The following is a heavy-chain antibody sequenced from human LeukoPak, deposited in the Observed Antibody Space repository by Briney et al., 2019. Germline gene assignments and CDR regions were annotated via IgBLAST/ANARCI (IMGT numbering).Heavy chain of an antibody. CDR3: ARALQSYYGSGSYYHNFDY. CDR2: IIPILCIA. V-gene: IGHV1-69*04. CDR1: GGTVSIYA. J-gene: IGHJ4*02. D-gene: IGHD3-10*01. Sequence: SVKVSCKSSGGTVSIYAISWVRQAPGQGLELMGRIIPILCIANYSQKFQDRVTITADKSTSTVYMEMSSLRSEHTAAYYCARALQSYYGSGSYYHNFDYWGQGTLVTVSS.